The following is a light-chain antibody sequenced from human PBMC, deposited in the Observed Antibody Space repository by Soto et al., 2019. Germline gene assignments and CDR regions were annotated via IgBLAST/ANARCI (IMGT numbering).Light chain of an antibody. CDR2: DVS. CDR1: SSDIGVYNH. CDR3: SSFTSTSTNYV. Sequence: QSLLTQPGSVCGSPGQSITISCTGNSSDIGVYNHVSWYQQHPGKAPKPMIYDVSNRPSGVSNRFSGSKSGNTASLTISGLQPEDEADYYCSSFTSTSTNYVFGTGTKVTVL. V-gene: IGLV2-14*01. J-gene: IGLJ1*01.